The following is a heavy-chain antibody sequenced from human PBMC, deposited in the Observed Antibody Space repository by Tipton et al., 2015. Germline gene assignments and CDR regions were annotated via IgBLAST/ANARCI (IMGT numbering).Heavy chain of an antibody. CDR3: ARSDDYEDY. D-gene: IGHD4-17*01. Sequence: TLSLTCNFSGDSIDDYYWTWIRQPPGKVLEWIGDIYYLGRSNYNPSLKSRVTLSVDPSKKQFSLKLRSVTAADTAVYYCARSDDYEDYWGQGTLVTVSS. CDR1: GDSIDDYY. V-gene: IGHV4-59*08. CDR2: IYYLGRS. J-gene: IGHJ4*02.